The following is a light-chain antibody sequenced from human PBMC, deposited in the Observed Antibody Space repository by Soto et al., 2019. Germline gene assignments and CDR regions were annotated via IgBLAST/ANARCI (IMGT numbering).Light chain of an antibody. J-gene: IGKJ4*01. CDR3: QQYCSSPLT. CDR2: GAS. CDR1: QSVSSSY. Sequence: EIVLTQSPGTLSLSPGERATLSCRASQSVSSSYLAWYQQKPGQAPRLLIYGASSSATGIPDRFSGSGSGTGFTPTISTLEPEDFAVFYCQQYCSSPLTFGSGTTVEIK. V-gene: IGKV3-20*01.